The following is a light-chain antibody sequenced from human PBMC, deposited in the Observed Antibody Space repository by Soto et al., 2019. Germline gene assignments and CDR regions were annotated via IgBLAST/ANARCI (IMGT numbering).Light chain of an antibody. CDR2: GAS. J-gene: IGKJ3*01. V-gene: IGKV3-15*01. CDR3: QQYNNFPFT. Sequence: EIVMTQSPATLSVSPGERATLSCRASQSVSSNLAWYQQKPGQAPRLLIYGASTRATGIPARFSGSGSGTEFTLTFSSMQSEDFAVYYCQQYNNFPFTFGPGTKVDIK. CDR1: QSVSSN.